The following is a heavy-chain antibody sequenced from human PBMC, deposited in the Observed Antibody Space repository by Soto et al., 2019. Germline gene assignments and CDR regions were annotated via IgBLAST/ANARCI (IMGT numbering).Heavy chain of an antibody. V-gene: IGHV1-8*02. CDR2: MNPNSGNT. CDR1: GYSFTTYP. D-gene: IGHD5-12*01. J-gene: IGHJ6*02. Sequence: ASVKVSCKASGYSFTTYPLHWVRQAPGQRLEWMGWMNPNSGNTGYAQKFQGRVTMTRNTSISTAYMELSSLRSEDTAVYYCARSAWLQGGVDVWGQGTTVTVSS. CDR3: ARSAWLQGGVDV.